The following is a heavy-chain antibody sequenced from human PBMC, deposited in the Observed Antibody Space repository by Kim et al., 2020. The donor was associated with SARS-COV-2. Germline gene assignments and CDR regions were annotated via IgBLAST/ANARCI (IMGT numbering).Heavy chain of an antibody. CDR3: AKDRRRSWYMYWFDP. V-gene: IGHV3-23*01. CDR1: GFTFSSYA. Sequence: GGSLRLSCAASGFTFSSYAMSWVRQAPGKGLEWVSAISGSGGSTYYADSVKGRFTISRDNSKNTLYLQMNSLRAEDTAVYYCAKDRRRSWYMYWFDPWGQGTLVTVSS. J-gene: IGHJ5*02. CDR2: ISGSGGST. D-gene: IGHD6-13*01.